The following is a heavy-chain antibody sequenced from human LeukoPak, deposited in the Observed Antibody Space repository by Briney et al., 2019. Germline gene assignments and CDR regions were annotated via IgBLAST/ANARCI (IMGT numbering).Heavy chain of an antibody. J-gene: IGHJ4*02. V-gene: IGHV1-18*01. Sequence: ASVKVSCKASGYTFTSYGISWVRQAPGQGLEWMGWISAHNGNTNYAQKLQGRVTMTTDTSTSTAYMELRSLRSDDAAVYYCARDKAAAEIFDYWGQGTLVTVSS. CDR1: GYTFTSYG. CDR2: ISAHNGNT. CDR3: ARDKAAAEIFDY. D-gene: IGHD6-13*01.